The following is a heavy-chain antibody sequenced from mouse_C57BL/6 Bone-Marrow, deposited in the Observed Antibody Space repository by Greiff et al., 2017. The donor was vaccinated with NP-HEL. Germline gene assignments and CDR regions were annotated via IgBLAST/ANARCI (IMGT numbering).Heavy chain of an antibody. J-gene: IGHJ1*03. CDR2: IDPANGNT. Sequence: VQLQQSVAELVRPGASVKLSCTASGFNIKNTYMHWVKQRPEQGLEWIGRIDPANGNTKYAPKFQGKATITADTSSNTAYLQLSSLTAEDTAIYYCARSTDYGSSYWYFDVWGTGTTVTVSS. V-gene: IGHV14-3*01. CDR3: ARSTDYGSSYWYFDV. D-gene: IGHD1-1*01. CDR1: GFNIKNTY.